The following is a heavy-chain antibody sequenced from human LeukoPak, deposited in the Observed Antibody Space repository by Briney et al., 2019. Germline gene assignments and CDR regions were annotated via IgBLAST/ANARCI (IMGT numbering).Heavy chain of an antibody. V-gene: IGHV3-30*18. CDR3: AKLRGSSWSNSPDY. Sequence: GGSLRLSCAASGFTFSSYGMQWVRQAPGKGLEWVAVISYDGTNQYYADSVKGRFTISRDNSKNTLYLQMNSLRAEDTAVYYCAKLRGSSWSNSPDYWGQGTLVTVSS. CDR2: ISYDGTNQ. D-gene: IGHD6-13*01. CDR1: GFTFSSYG. J-gene: IGHJ4*02.